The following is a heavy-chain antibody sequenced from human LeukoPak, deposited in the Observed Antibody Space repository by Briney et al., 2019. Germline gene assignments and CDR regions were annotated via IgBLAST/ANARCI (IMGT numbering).Heavy chain of an antibody. CDR3: ARDPGDSLYYFDS. D-gene: IGHD5-18*01. CDR2: ISGSGGST. V-gene: IGHV3-23*01. Sequence: GGSLRLSCAASGFTFSSYAMSWVRQAPGKGLEWVSAISGSGGSTYYADSVKGRFTISRDNSKNTLYLQMNSLRAEDTAVYYCARDPGDSLYYFDSWGQGTLVTVSS. CDR1: GFTFSSYA. J-gene: IGHJ4*02.